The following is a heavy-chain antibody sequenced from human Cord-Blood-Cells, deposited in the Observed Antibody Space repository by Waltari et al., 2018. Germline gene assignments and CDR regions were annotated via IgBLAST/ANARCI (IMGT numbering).Heavy chain of an antibody. D-gene: IGHD2-2*01. CDR3: ASGVVVPANYWFDP. V-gene: IGHV4-38-2*02. Sequence: QVQLQESGPGLVKPSETLSLTCTVSGYSISSGYYWGWIRQPPGKGLEWSGSIYHSGSTYYNPSLKSRVTISVDTSKNQFSLKLSSVTAADTAVYYCASGVVVPANYWFDPWGQGTLVTVSS. J-gene: IGHJ5*02. CDR2: IYHSGST. CDR1: GYSISSGYY.